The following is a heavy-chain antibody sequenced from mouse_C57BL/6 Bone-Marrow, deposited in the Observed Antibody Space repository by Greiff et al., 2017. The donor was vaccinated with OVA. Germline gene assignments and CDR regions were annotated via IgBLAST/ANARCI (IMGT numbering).Heavy chain of an antibody. V-gene: IGHV5-12*01. CDR1: GFTFSDYY. D-gene: IGHD1-1*01. Sequence: EVKLMESGGGLVQPGGSLKLSCAASGFTFSDYYMYWVRQTPEKRLEWVAYISNGGGSTYYPDTVKGRFTISRDNAKNTLYLQMSRLKSEDTAMYYCARHNYGSSLYAMDYWGQGTSVTVSS. CDR2: ISNGGGST. CDR3: ARHNYGSSLYAMDY. J-gene: IGHJ4*01.